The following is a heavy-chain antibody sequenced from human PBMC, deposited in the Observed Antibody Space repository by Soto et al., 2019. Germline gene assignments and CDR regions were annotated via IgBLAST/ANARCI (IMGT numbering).Heavy chain of an antibody. D-gene: IGHD3-3*01. Sequence: PGESLKISCKGSGYSFTSYWIGWVRQMPGKGLEWMGIIYPGDSDTRYSPSFQGQVTISADKSISTAYLQWSSLKASDTAMYYCARRSDFWSGYKAYGMDVWGKGTKVTAPQ. CDR2: IYPGDSDT. CDR3: ARRSDFWSGYKAYGMDV. V-gene: IGHV5-51*01. CDR1: GYSFTSYW. J-gene: IGHJ6*04.